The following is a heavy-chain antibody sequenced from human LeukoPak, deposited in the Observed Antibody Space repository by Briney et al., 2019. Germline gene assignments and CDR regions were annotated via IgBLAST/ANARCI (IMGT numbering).Heavy chain of an antibody. Sequence: AGGSLRLPCAASGFTFSSYWMSWVRQAPGKGLEWVANIKKDGSEKNYVDSVKGRFTISRDNAKTSLYLQMNSLRAEDTAVYYCARSLWPEDYWGQGTLVTVSS. CDR1: GFTFSSYW. J-gene: IGHJ4*02. CDR3: ARSLWPEDY. CDR2: IKKDGSEK. D-gene: IGHD5-18*01. V-gene: IGHV3-7*01.